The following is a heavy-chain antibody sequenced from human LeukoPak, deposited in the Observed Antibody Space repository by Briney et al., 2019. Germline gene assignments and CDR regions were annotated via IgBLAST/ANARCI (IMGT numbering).Heavy chain of an antibody. CDR3: ATSRDRIAAAGRDEFDY. CDR2: INPNSGGT. D-gene: IGHD6-13*01. CDR1: GYTFTDYY. J-gene: IGHJ4*02. V-gene: IGHV1-2*06. Sequence: ASVKVSCKASGYTFTDYYIHWVRQAPGQGLEWMGRINPNSGGTNYAQKFQGRVTMARDTSISTAYMELSRLSSDDTAVYYCATSRDRIAAAGRDEFDYWGQGTLVTVSS.